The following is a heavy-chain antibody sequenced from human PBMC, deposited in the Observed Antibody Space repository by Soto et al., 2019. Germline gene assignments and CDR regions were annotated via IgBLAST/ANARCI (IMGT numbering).Heavy chain of an antibody. Sequence: QVQLVESGGGVAQPGGSLRLSCTTSGFTFNTYGMHWVRQAPGKGLEWVAIIWYDGSNKYYADSVKGRFTISRDNSKNTLYLPMNSLRAEDTALYYCARADCTGAYCYSWPFNYGVDVWGQGTTVTVSS. D-gene: IGHD2-15*01. CDR2: IWYDGSNK. J-gene: IGHJ6*02. CDR3: ARADCTGAYCYSWPFNYGVDV. V-gene: IGHV3-33*01. CDR1: GFTFNTYG.